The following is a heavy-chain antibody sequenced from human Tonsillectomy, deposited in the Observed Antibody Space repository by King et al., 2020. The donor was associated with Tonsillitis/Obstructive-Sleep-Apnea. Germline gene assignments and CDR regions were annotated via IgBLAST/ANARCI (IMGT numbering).Heavy chain of an antibody. CDR1: GYSFTRYY. J-gene: IGHJ4*02. V-gene: IGHV1-46*01. CDR3: GRDDKDDRYFDY. Sequence: QLVQSGAEVKKPGASVNVSCKAYGYSFTRYYIHWVRQAPGQGLECRGIINPCDVFTTYAQKFRGRVTMTRDTSTTTVHMELSSLRSEDTAVYYCGRDDKDDRYFDYWGQGTPVTVSS. D-gene: IGHD2-15*01. CDR2: INPCDVFT.